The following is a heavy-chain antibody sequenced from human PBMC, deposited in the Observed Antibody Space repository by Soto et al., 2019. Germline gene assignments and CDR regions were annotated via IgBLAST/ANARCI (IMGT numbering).Heavy chain of an antibody. V-gene: IGHV3-30-3*01. CDR2: ISYDGSNK. CDR1: GFTFSSYA. D-gene: IGHD3-10*01. CDR3: AMSPASSMVRGALYYYYGMDV. Sequence: QVQLVESGGGVVQPGRSLRLSCAASGFTFSSYAMHWVRQAPGKGLEWVAVISYDGSNKYYADSVKGRFTISRDNSKNTLYLQMTRLRAEDTAVYYCAMSPASSMVRGALYYYYGMDVWGQGTTVTVSS. J-gene: IGHJ6*02.